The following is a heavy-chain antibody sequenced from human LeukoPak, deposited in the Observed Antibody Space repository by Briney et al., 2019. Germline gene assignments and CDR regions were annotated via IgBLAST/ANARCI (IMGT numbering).Heavy chain of an antibody. D-gene: IGHD3-3*01. J-gene: IGHJ4*02. CDR2: IWYDGSNK. Sequence: PGGSLRLSCAASGFTFSSYGMHWVRQAPGKGLEWVAVIWYDGSNKYYADSVKGRFTISRDNSKNTLYLQMNSLRAEDTAVYYCARTYYDFWSGYYHDNYFDYWGQGTLVTVSS. V-gene: IGHV3-33*01. CDR3: ARTYYDFWSGYYHDNYFDY. CDR1: GFTFSSYG.